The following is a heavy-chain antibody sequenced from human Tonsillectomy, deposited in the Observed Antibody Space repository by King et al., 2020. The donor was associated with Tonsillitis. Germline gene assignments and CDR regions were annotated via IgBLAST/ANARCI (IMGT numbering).Heavy chain of an antibody. CDR3: ARAPSIAAAGPWSFGP. CDR1: GRSISSYY. J-gene: IGHJ5*02. CDR2: IYYSGST. V-gene: IGHV4-59*01. D-gene: IGHD6-13*01. Sequence: LQLQESGPGLVKPSETLSLTCTVSGRSISSYYWSWIRQPPGKGLEWIGDIYYSGSTNYNPSLKSRVTLSVDTSKNQFSLKLSSVTDADTAVYYCARAPSIAAAGPWSFGPWGQGTLVTVSS.